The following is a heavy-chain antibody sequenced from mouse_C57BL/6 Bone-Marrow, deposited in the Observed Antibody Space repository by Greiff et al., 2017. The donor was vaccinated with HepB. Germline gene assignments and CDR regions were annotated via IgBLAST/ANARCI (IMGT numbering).Heavy chain of an antibody. CDR1: GYTFTSYW. CDR3: ARKLITTVVATDYYAMDY. CDR2: IDPNSGGT. V-gene: IGHV1-72*01. D-gene: IGHD1-1*01. Sequence: VQLQQPGAELVKPGASVELSCKASGYTFTSYWMHWVKQRPGRGLEWIGRIDPNSGGTKYNEKFKSKATLTVDKPSSTAYMQLSSLTSEDSAVYYCARKLITTVVATDYYAMDYWGQGTSVTVSS. J-gene: IGHJ4*01.